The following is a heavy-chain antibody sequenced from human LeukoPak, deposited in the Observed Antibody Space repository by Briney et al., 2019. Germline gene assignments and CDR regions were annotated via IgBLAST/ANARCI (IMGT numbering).Heavy chain of an antibody. CDR2: IYSGGTT. Sequence: PGGSLRLSCAASGFTVSNNYMSWVRQAPGKGLEWVSVIYSGGTTYYADSVKGRFTISRDNAKNTLYLQMNSLRAEDTAVYYCAKEGYCSGDTCYGGYYMDAWGKGTTVTISS. V-gene: IGHV3-53*01. CDR3: AKEGYCSGDTCYGGYYMDA. J-gene: IGHJ6*03. D-gene: IGHD2-15*01. CDR1: GFTVSNNY.